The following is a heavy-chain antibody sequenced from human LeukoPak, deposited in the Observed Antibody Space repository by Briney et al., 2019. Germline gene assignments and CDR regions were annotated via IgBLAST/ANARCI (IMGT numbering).Heavy chain of an antibody. CDR2: ISSSSSYI. J-gene: IGHJ5*02. V-gene: IGHV3-21*01. CDR3: ARARNVLLWFGEFS. CDR1: GFTFSSYS. D-gene: IGHD3-10*01. Sequence: GGSLRLSCAASGFTFSSYSMNWVRQAPGKGLEWVSSISSSSSYIYYADSVKGRFTISRDNAKNSLYLQMNSLRAEDTAVYYCARARNVLLWFGEFSWGQRTLVTVSS.